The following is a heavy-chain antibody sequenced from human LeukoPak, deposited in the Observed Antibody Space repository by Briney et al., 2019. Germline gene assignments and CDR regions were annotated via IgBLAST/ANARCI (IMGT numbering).Heavy chain of an antibody. CDR3: ARDHMVRQPL. V-gene: IGHV4-59*12. Sequence: SETLSLTCTVSGGSISSYYWNWIRQPPGKGLEWIGYIYYTGSTDYNPSLKSRVTISVDTSKNQFSLKVSSVTAADTAVYYCARDHMVRQPLWGQGTLVTVSS. D-gene: IGHD3-10*01. CDR2: IYYTGST. CDR1: GGSISSYY. J-gene: IGHJ4*02.